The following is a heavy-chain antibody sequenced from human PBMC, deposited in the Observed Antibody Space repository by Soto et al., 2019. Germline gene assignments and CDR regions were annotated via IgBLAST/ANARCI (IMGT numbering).Heavy chain of an antibody. V-gene: IGHV3-48*02. CDR1: GFTFSSYS. CDR3: ARESRFLEWLSLNWFDP. CDR2: ISSSSTI. J-gene: IGHJ5*01. Sequence: PGGSLRLSCAASGFTFSSYSMNWVRQAPGKGLEWVSYISSSSTIYYADSVKGRFTISRDNAKNSLYLQMNSLRDEDTAVYYCARESRFLEWLSLNWFDPWGQGTPVTVSS. D-gene: IGHD3-3*01.